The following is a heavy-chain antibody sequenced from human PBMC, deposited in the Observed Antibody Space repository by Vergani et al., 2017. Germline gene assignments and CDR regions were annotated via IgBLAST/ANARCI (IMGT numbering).Heavy chain of an antibody. Sequence: QVQLVESGGGVVQPGRSLRLSCAASGFTFSSYAMHWVRQAPGKGLEWVAVISYDGSNKYYADSVKGRFTISRDNSKNTLYLQMNSLRAEDTAVYYCARVGRSPYCSSTSSSDPYYYYYYMDVWGKGTTVTVSS. D-gene: IGHD2-2*01. J-gene: IGHJ6*03. CDR2: ISYDGSNK. CDR1: GFTFSSYA. V-gene: IGHV3-30-3*01. CDR3: ARVGRSPYCSSTSSSDPYYYYYYMDV.